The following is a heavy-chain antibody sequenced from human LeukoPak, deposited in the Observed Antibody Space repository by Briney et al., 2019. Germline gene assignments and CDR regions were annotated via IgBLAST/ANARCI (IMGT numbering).Heavy chain of an antibody. Sequence: SETLSLTCAVYGGSFSGYYWSWIRQRPGKGLEWIGEINHSGSTNYNPSLKSRVTISVDTSKNQFSLKLSSVTAADTAVYYCARAPLGCIDYWGQGTLVTVSS. CDR2: INHSGST. V-gene: IGHV4-34*01. CDR1: GGSFSGYY. CDR3: ARAPLGCIDY. J-gene: IGHJ4*02. D-gene: IGHD3-16*01.